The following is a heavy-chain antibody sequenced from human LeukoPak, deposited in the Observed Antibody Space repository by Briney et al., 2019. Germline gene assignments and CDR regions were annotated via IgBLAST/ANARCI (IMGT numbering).Heavy chain of an antibody. CDR1: GGSISSSSYY. D-gene: IGHD2-2*01. Sequence: SSETLSLTCTVSGGSISSSSYYWGWIRQPPGKGLEWIGSIYYSGSTYYNPSLKSRVTMSVDTSKNQFSLKLSSVTAADTAVYYCARLVEPHNWFDPWGQGTLVTVSS. CDR3: ARLVEPHNWFDP. CDR2: IYYSGST. J-gene: IGHJ5*02. V-gene: IGHV4-39*01.